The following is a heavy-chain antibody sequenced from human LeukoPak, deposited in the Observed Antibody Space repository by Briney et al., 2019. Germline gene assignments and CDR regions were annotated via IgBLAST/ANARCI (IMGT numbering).Heavy chain of an antibody. V-gene: IGHV1-2*02. CDR3: ARVSGSPSRYYYGMDV. Sequence: ASVKVSCKASGYTFTGYYMHWVRQAPGQGLEWMGWINPNSGGTNYAQKFQGRVTMTRDTSISTAYMELSRLRSDDTAVYYYARVSGSPSRYYYGMDVWGQGTTVTVSS. D-gene: IGHD1-26*01. J-gene: IGHJ6*02. CDR1: GYTFTGYY. CDR2: INPNSGGT.